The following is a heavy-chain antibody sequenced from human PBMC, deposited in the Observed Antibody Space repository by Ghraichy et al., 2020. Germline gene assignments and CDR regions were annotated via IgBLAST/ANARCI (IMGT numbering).Heavy chain of an antibody. CDR2: FDPEDGADGEA. V-gene: IGHV1-24*01. J-gene: IGHJ3*02. Sequence: ASVKVSCKVSGHSFSELSIHWVRQAPGRGLEWMGSFDPEDGADGEAFYAPKFQGRVTVTEDTSTDTAYMELSSLRSEDTAVYFCATLVGAVDAFDIWGQGTVVTVSA. CDR1: GHSFSELS. CDR3: ATLVGAVDAFDI. D-gene: IGHD1-26*01.